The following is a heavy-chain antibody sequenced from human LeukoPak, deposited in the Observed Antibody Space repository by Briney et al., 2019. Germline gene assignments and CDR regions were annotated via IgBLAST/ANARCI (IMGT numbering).Heavy chain of an antibody. J-gene: IGHJ3*02. CDR3: ARDHAGMARTGAFDI. V-gene: IGHV1-69*06. CDR1: GGTFSSYA. Sequence: ASVKVSCKASGGTFSSYAISWVRQAPGQGLEWMGGIIPIFGTANYAQKFQGRVTITADKSMSTAYMELSSLRSEDTAVYYCARDHAGMARTGAFDIWGQGTMVTVSS. CDR2: IIPIFGTA. D-gene: IGHD5-24*01.